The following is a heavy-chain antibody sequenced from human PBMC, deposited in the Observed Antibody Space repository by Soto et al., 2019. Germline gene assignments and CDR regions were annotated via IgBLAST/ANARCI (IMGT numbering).Heavy chain of an antibody. Sequence: GSLRLSCAASGFMFSTYAMHWVRQAPGKGLEWVAVISYDGSDIYYGDSGKGRFTISRDNSRNTLYLEMNSLQTEDTAVFYCARDQGRTVTRGDWFDPWGQGTLVTVSS. V-gene: IGHV3-30-3*01. D-gene: IGHD6-19*01. J-gene: IGHJ5*02. CDR1: GFMFSTYA. CDR3: ARDQGRTVTRGDWFDP. CDR2: ISYDGSDI.